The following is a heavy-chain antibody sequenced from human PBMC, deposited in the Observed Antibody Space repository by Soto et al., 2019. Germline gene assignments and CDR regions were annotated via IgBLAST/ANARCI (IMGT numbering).Heavy chain of an antibody. CDR1: GGSFSGYY. J-gene: IGHJ3*02. CDR3: ARGLAARRGGDAFDI. CDR2: INHSGST. V-gene: IGHV4-34*01. Sequence: QVQLQQWGAGLLKPSETLSLTCAVYGGSFSGYYWSWIRQPQGKGLEWIGEINHSGSTNYNPSLKGRVTISVDTSKSQFSMKLSSVTAADTAVYYCARGLAARRGGDAFDIWGQGTMVTVSS. D-gene: IGHD6-6*01.